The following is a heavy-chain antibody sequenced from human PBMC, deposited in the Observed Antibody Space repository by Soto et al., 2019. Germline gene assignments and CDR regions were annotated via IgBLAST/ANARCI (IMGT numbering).Heavy chain of an antibody. J-gene: IGHJ6*03. D-gene: IGHD1-1*01. Sequence: EEQLVESGGGLVQPGGSLRLSCAASGFSFRDYWMTWVRQAPGKGLDWVANIKQDGSEQYYLYSLKGRFTISRDNAKNSVYLLMNSLRAEDTAVYYCARGKDGRRAGTYYFDMDVWGKGTTVTVSS. V-gene: IGHV3-7*01. CDR1: GFSFRDYW. CDR3: ARGKDGRRAGTYYFDMDV. CDR2: IKQDGSEQ.